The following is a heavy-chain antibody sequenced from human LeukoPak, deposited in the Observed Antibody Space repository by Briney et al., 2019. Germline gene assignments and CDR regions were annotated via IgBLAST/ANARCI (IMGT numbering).Heavy chain of an antibody. CDR3: ARERWLQRRNWFDP. CDR2: IYFSGNT. D-gene: IGHD5-24*01. V-gene: IGHV4-59*01. CDR1: SGSIDNYY. Sequence: PSETLSLTCTVSSGSIDNYYWSWIRQPPGKGLEWIAHIYFSGNTNYNPSLKSRVTISVDRSKNQFSLKLSSVTAADTAVYYCARERWLQRRNWFDPWGQGTLVTVSS. J-gene: IGHJ5*02.